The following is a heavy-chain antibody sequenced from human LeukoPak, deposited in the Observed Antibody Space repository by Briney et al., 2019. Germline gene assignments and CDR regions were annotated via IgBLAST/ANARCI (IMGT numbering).Heavy chain of an antibody. J-gene: IGHJ5*02. Sequence: SETLSLTCTVSGGSISSNYWSWIRQPAGKGLEWIGRIYSSGSTNYNPSLKSRVTMSVDTAKNQFSLKLSSVTAADTAVYYCARALSSAWPNWFDPWGQGTLVTVSS. CDR2: IYSSGST. CDR3: ARALSSAWPNWFDP. D-gene: IGHD6-19*01. CDR1: GGSISSNY. V-gene: IGHV4-4*07.